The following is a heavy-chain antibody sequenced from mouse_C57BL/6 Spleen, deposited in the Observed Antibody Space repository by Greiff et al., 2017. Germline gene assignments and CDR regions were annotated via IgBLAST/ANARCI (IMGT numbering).Heavy chain of an antibody. J-gene: IGHJ4*01. D-gene: IGHD1-1*01. Sequence: QVQLQQSGAELVKPGASVKISCKASGYAFSSYWMNWVKQRPGKGLAWIGQIYPGDGDTNYNGKFKGKATLTADKSSSTAYMQLSSLTSEDSAVYFCARWILRYYYAMDYWGQGTSVTVSS. CDR2: IYPGDGDT. CDR1: GYAFSSYW. CDR3: ARWILRYYYAMDY. V-gene: IGHV1-80*01.